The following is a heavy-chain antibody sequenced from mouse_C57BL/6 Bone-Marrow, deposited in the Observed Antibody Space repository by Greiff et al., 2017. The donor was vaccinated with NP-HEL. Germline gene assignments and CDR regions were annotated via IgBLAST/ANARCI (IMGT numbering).Heavy chain of an antibody. D-gene: IGHD2-1*01. J-gene: IGHJ4*01. Sequence: QVQLKESGPGLVQPSQSLSITCTVSGFSLTSYGVHWVRQSPGKGLEWLGVIWSGGSTDYNAAFISRLSISKDNSKSQVFFKMNSLQADDTAIYYCARNYEIYYDYYAMDYWGQGTSVTVSS. CDR2: IWSGGST. CDR1: GFSLTSYG. V-gene: IGHV2-2*01. CDR3: ARNYEIYYDYYAMDY.